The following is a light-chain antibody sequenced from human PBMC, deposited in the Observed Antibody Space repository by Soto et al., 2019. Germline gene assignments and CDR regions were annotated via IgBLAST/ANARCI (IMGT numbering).Light chain of an antibody. V-gene: IGLV1-44*01. Sequence: QSVLTQPPSASGTPGQRVTISCSGSASSIGTNTVNWYRQLPGTAPKLLIYGDNQRPSGVLDRFSGSKSGTSASLAISGLQSEDEAEYYCAAWDGSLNNVLFGGGTQLTVL. CDR2: GDN. J-gene: IGLJ2*01. CDR3: AAWDGSLNNVL. CDR1: ASSIGTNT.